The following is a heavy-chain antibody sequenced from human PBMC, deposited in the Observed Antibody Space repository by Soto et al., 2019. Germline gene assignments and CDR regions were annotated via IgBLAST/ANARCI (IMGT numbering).Heavy chain of an antibody. D-gene: IGHD3-9*01. Sequence: GGSLRLSCAASGFTFSSYSMNWVRQAPGKGLEWVSYISSSSSTINYPDSVKGRFTISRGNAKNSLYLQMNSLRAEDTAVYYCARDGYYDILTGYYAYWGQGTLVTVSS. CDR2: ISSSSSTI. J-gene: IGHJ4*02. CDR1: GFTFSSYS. CDR3: ARDGYYDILTGYYAY. V-gene: IGHV3-48*01.